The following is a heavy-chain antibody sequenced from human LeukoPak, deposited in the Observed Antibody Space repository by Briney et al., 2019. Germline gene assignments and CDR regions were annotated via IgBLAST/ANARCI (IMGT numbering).Heavy chain of an antibody. J-gene: IGHJ4*02. CDR1: GFIFSNYN. Sequence: PGRSLRLSCAASGFIFSNYNMHWVRQAPGKGLDWVALISSDGSNKYYADSVKGRFTLSRDNSKNTLFLQMNSLRAEDTAVYYCARYAWSLGPAPGTPLFDYWGQGTLVTISS. V-gene: IGHV3-30-3*01. D-gene: IGHD6-13*01. CDR3: ARYAWSLGPAPGTPLFDY. CDR2: ISSDGSNK.